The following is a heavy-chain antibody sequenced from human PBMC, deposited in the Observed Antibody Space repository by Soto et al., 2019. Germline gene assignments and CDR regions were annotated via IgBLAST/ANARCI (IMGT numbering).Heavy chain of an antibody. CDR3: ARDGRTIFGVGTLDY. CDR2: ISSSSSYI. D-gene: IGHD3-3*01. CDR1: GFTFSSYS. J-gene: IGHJ4*02. Sequence: GGSLRLSCAASGFTFSSYSMNWVRQAPGKGLEWVSSISSSSSYIYYADSVKGRFTISRDNAKNSLYLQMNSLRAEDTAVYYCARDGRTIFGVGTLDYWGQGTLVTVSS. V-gene: IGHV3-21*01.